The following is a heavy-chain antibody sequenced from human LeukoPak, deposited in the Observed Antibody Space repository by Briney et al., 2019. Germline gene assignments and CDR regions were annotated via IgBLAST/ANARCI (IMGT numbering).Heavy chain of an antibody. Sequence: TGGSLRLSCAASGFTFSSYSMNWVRQAPGKGLNWVSSVSSSSSYIYYADSVKGRFTISRDNAKNSLYLQMNSLRAEDTAVYYCARGSPDILTGYSDYWGQGTLVTVSS. D-gene: IGHD3-9*01. CDR3: ARGSPDILTGYSDY. V-gene: IGHV3-21*01. J-gene: IGHJ4*02. CDR1: GFTFSSYS. CDR2: VSSSSSYI.